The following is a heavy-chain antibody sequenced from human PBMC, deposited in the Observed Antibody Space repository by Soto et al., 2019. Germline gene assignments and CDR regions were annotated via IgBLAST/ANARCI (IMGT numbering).Heavy chain of an antibody. V-gene: IGHV3-23*01. D-gene: IGHD5-12*01. CDR3: AKGTAVATGDMAY. CDR1: GLTFSSFA. CDR2: LTGIGVRT. J-gene: IGHJ4*02. Sequence: EVQLLESGGGLVQPGGSLSLSCAASGLTFSSFALTWVGQPPGKGWEWVSSLTGIGVRTYYADSVKGRFTISRDNSMNTLYLQMNSLRADDTALYYCAKGTAVATGDMAYWGQGTLVTVSS.